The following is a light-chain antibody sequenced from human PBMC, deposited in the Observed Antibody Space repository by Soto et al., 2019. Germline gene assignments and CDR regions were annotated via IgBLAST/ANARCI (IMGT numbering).Light chain of an antibody. CDR2: VAS. Sequence: DIQMNKSPSSLSASVEDRVTITCLAIQDISNYLAWYQQKPGKDPKLLVYVASTLQSGVPSRFSGSGSGTEFTLTISILQPDDFATYYCQHYNSYSEAFGQGTKVDIK. CDR3: QHYNSYSEA. V-gene: IGKV1-27*01. J-gene: IGKJ1*01. CDR1: QDISNY.